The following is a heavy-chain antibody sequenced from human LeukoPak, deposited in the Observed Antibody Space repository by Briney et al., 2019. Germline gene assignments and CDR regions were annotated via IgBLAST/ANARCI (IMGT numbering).Heavy chain of an antibody. CDR1: GYAFTVHY. J-gene: IGHJ4*02. Sequence: ASVKVSCKAAGYAFTVHYLHWLRQAPGQGLEWMGWIKPDSGATNFAQNFQGRVTMTSDTSINTAYMELSSLASDATATYYCARDHDYGPDYWDQGTLVTVSA. CDR2: IKPDSGAT. CDR3: ARDHDYGPDY. V-gene: IGHV1-2*02. D-gene: IGHD4/OR15-4a*01.